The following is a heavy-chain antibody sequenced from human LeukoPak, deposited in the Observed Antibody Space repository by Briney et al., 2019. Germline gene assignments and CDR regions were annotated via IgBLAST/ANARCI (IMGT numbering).Heavy chain of an antibody. CDR1: GYTFTSYG. J-gene: IGHJ4*02. Sequence: ASVKVSCKASGYTFTSYGMNWVRQAPGQGLEWMGWTNTNTGNPTYAQGFTGRFVFSLDTSVSTTYLQISSLEAEDTAVYYCARQGPGYCGSTRCYGIGHWGQGTLVTVSS. CDR3: ARQGPGYCGSTRCYGIGH. V-gene: IGHV7-4-1*02. D-gene: IGHD2-2*01. CDR2: TNTNTGNP.